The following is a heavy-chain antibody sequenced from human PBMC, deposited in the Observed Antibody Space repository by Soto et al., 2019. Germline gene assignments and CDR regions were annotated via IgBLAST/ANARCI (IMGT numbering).Heavy chain of an antibody. D-gene: IGHD3-3*01. Sequence: QITLNESGHTQVKPRQTLTLTCTFSGLSLTTSGAGVARIRQSPGKAPEWLALLYWDDDKRYSPSLKSRLTITKDNAKNQVVLTMADLGPADTATYYCAHRVLRTVFGLVTTTAIYFDFWGQGAPVAVSS. J-gene: IGHJ4*02. CDR1: GLSLTTSGAG. CDR2: LYWDDDK. CDR3: AHRVLRTVFGLVTTTAIYFDF. V-gene: IGHV2-5*02.